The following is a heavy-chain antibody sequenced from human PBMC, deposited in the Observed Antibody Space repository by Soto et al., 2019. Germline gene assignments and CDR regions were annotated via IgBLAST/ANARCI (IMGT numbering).Heavy chain of an antibody. Sequence: PSETLSLTCTVSGGSISSINYSCGWIRQPPGKGLEWIGSIYYSGDTYYYPSLESRVTMSLDTSKSQFSLKLSSVTAADTAVYYCARHPGYTVPTVYATHYFDYWGQGIVVTVSS. V-gene: IGHV4-39*01. J-gene: IGHJ4*02. CDR2: IYYSGDT. D-gene: IGHD2-8*01. CDR3: ARHPGYTVPTVYATHYFDY. CDR1: GGSISSINYS.